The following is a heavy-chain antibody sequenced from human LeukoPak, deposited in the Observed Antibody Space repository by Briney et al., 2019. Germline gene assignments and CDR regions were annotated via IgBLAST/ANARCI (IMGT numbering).Heavy chain of an antibody. CDR3: AREGYSSGWYEVYYFDY. CDR2: ISAYNGNT. D-gene: IGHD6-19*01. V-gene: IGHV1-18*01. Sequence: ASVKVSCKASGYTFTSYGISWVRQAPGQGVEWMGWISAYNGNTNYAQKLQGRVTMTTDTSTSTAYMELRSLRSDDTAVYYCAREGYSSGWYEVYYFDYWGQGTLVTVSS. CDR1: GYTFTSYG. J-gene: IGHJ4*02.